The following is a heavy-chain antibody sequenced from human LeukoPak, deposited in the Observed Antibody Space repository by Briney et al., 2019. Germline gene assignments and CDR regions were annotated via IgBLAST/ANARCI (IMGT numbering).Heavy chain of an antibody. J-gene: IGHJ6*03. D-gene: IGHD4-17*01. CDR3: ARDTTEYYYYYMDV. Sequence: GGSLTLSCAASGFTVSSNYMSWVRQAPGKGLEWVSVIYSGGSTYYADSVKGRFTISRDNSKNTLYLQMNSLRAEDTAVYYCARDTTEYYYYYMDVWGKGTTVTVSS. CDR1: GFTVSSNY. V-gene: IGHV3-53*01. CDR2: IYSGGST.